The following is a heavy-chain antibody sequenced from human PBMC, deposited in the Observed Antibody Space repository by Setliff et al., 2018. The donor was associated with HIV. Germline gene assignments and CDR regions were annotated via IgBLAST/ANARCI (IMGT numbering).Heavy chain of an antibody. CDR3: AKDISASALYYYGMDV. D-gene: IGHD6-13*01. CDR1: GYTFSNHT. CDR2: LNAGYGNT. V-gene: IGHV1-3*01. J-gene: IGHJ6*02. Sequence: ASVKVSCKASGYTFSNHTIHWVRQAPGKRPEWMGWLNAGYGNTKYAQNVQGRVTLTTDTSTSTAYMELRSLRPDDTAVYYCAKDISASALYYYGMDVWGQGTTVTVSS.